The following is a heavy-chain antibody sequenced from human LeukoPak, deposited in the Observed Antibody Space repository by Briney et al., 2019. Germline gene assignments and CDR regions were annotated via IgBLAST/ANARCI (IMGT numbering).Heavy chain of an antibody. V-gene: IGHV3-30*04. CDR1: GFTFSSYA. J-gene: IGHJ4*02. D-gene: IGHD6-19*01. CDR2: ISYDGSNK. CDR3: AKCRIAVAGTLDY. Sequence: GGSLRLSCAASGFTFSSYAMHWVRQAPGKGLEWVAVISYDGSNKYYADSVKGRFTISRDNSKNTLYLQMNSLRAEDTAVYYCAKCRIAVAGTLDYWGQGTLVTVSS.